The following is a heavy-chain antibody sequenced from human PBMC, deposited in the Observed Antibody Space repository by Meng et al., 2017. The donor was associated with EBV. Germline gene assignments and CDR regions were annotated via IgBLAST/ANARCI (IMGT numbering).Heavy chain of an antibody. J-gene: IGHJ4*02. CDR3: ARAEIAAAGRLDY. CDR2: IIPIFGTA. V-gene: IGHV1-69*06. CDR1: GGTFSSYA. D-gene: IGHD6-13*01. Sequence: VVRFQAGAEVKQPGPSVKVSCKASGGTFSSYAISWVRQAPGQGLEWMGGIIPIFGTANYAQKFQGRVTITADKSTSTAYMELSSLRSEDTAVYYCARAEIAAAGRLDYWGQGTLVTVFS.